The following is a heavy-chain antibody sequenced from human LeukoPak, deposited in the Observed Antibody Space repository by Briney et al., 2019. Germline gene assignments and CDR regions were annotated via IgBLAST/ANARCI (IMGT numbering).Heavy chain of an antibody. CDR3: AREKYCGGDCFGIRWYYFDY. D-gene: IGHD2-21*01. CDR1: GGSFSGYY. Sequence: PSETLSLTCAVCGGSFSGYYWSWIRHPPGKGLEWIGEIIHSGRTNYNPSLKGRVTISVDTSTNQFSLKLSSVTAADTAVYYCAREKYCGGDCFGIRWYYFDYWGQGTLVTVSS. CDR2: IIHSGRT. V-gene: IGHV4-34*12. J-gene: IGHJ4*02.